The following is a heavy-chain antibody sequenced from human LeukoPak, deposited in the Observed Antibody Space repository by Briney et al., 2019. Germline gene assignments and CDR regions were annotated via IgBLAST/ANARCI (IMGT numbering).Heavy chain of an antibody. CDR2: IGISSGNT. Sequence: GGSLRLSCAGSGFTFSSNPLSWVRQAPGKGLEWISYIGISSGNTKYADSVKGRFTISRDYAKNSLYLQMNSLRVEDTAVYFCARDHNYAFDNWGQGTLVTVSS. D-gene: IGHD1-1*01. CDR3: ARDHNYAFDN. V-gene: IGHV3-48*04. CDR1: GFTFSSNP. J-gene: IGHJ4*02.